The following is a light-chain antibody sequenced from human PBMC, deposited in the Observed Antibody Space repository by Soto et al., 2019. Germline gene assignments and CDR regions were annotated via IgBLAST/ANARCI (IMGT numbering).Light chain of an antibody. Sequence: QSLLTQPASVSAVPGQKVTISCSGSSSNIGNNYVSWYQQLPGTAPKLLIYENNKRPSGIPDRFSGSKSGTSATLGITGLQTGDEADYYCGTWDSSLSVYVFGTGTKVTVL. J-gene: IGLJ1*01. CDR1: SSNIGNNY. V-gene: IGLV1-51*02. CDR2: ENN. CDR3: GTWDSSLSVYV.